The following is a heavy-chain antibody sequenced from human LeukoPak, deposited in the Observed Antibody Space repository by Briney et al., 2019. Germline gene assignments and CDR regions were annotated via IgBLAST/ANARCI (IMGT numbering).Heavy chain of an antibody. V-gene: IGHV3-21*01. CDR3: ARSAGDGYNHFDY. J-gene: IGHJ4*02. CDR1: GFTFSSYS. Sequence: GGSLRLSCAASGFTFSSYSMNWVRQAPGKGLEWASSISSSSSYIYYADSVKGRFTISRDNAKNSLYLQMNSLRAEDTAVYYCARSAGDGYNHFDYWGQGTLVTVSS. D-gene: IGHD5-24*01. CDR2: ISSSSSYI.